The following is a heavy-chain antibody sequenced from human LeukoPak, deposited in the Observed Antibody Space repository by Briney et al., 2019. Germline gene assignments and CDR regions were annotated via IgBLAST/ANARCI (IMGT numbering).Heavy chain of an antibody. J-gene: IGHJ4*02. CDR1: GFTFSSYG. CDR3: AKAMVRGVIVDY. Sequence: GRSLRLSCAASGFTFSSYGMHWVRQAPGKGLEWVAVISYDGSNKYYADSVKGRFTISRDNSKNTLYLQMNSLRAEDTAVYCCAKAMVRGVIVDYWGQGTLVTVSS. V-gene: IGHV3-30*18. D-gene: IGHD3-10*01. CDR2: ISYDGSNK.